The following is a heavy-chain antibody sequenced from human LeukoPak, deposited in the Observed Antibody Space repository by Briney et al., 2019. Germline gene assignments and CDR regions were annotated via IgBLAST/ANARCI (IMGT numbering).Heavy chain of an antibody. CDR2: ISSSSSYI. D-gene: IGHD3-10*01. Sequence: NPGGSLRLSCAASGFTFSTYNMNWVRQAPGKGLEWVSSISSSSSYIEYADSVKGRFTISRDNAKNSLYLQMNSLRAEDTAVYYCTRDRSYSDFDYWGQGTLVTVSS. J-gene: IGHJ4*02. CDR3: TRDRSYSDFDY. CDR1: GFTFSTYN. V-gene: IGHV3-21*01.